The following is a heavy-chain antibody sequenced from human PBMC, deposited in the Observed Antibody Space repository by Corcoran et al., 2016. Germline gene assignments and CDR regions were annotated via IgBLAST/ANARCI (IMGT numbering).Heavy chain of an antibody. V-gene: IGHV3-30*18. D-gene: IGHD2-8*01. Sequence: QVQLVESGGGVVQPGRSLRLSCAASGFTFITYGMHWVRQAPGKGLEWVTVISYDGSNKYYADSVKGRFTISRDNSKNTLYLQMNSLRVEYTAMYYCAKGGGGQWSGGAFNIWGQGTVVSVSS. CDR3: AKGGGGQWSGGAFNI. CDR2: ISYDGSNK. J-gene: IGHJ3*02. CDR1: GFTFITYG.